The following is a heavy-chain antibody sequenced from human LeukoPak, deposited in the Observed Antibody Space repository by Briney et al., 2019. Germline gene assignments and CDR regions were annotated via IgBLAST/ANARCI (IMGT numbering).Heavy chain of an antibody. Sequence: ASVKVSCKASGYTFTSYYMHWVRQAPGQGLEWMGIINPSGGSTSYAQKFQGRVTMTRDTSTSTVYMELSSLRSEDTAVYYCARQRGVEQQLDAFDIWGQGKMVTVSS. CDR1: GYTFTSYY. V-gene: IGHV1-46*01. CDR3: ARQRGVEQQLDAFDI. J-gene: IGHJ3*02. D-gene: IGHD6-13*01. CDR2: INPSGGST.